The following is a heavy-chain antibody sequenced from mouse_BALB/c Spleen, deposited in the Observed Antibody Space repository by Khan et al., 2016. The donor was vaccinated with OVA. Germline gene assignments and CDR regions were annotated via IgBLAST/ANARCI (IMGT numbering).Heavy chain of an antibody. Sequence: EVQLVESGGDLVKPGGSLKLSCAASGFTFSNYGMSWVRQTPDKRLEWVATISSGGSYTYSPDSVKGRFTISRDNAKQTLYLQMTSLKSEDTAMYYCARQEGHYGSSYYFDYWGQGTTLTVSS. V-gene: IGHV5-6*01. J-gene: IGHJ2*01. CDR1: GFTFSNYG. D-gene: IGHD1-1*01. CDR2: ISSGGSYT. CDR3: ARQEGHYGSSYYFDY.